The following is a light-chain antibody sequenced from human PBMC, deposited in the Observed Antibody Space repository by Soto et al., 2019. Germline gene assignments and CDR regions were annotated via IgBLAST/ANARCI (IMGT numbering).Light chain of an antibody. J-gene: IGKJ1*01. CDR1: QSISSSY. V-gene: IGKV3-20*01. Sequence: EIVLTQSPGTLSLSPGERATLSCRASQSISSSYLAWYQQKPGQAPRLLIYGASSRATGIPDRFSGSGSGTDFTLTINRVESEGLAVYYCQQYRSSAWTFGQGTKVEIK. CDR2: GAS. CDR3: QQYRSSAWT.